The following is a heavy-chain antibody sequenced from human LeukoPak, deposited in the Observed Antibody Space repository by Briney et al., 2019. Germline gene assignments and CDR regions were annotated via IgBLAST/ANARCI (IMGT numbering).Heavy chain of an antibody. V-gene: IGHV3-21*01. CDR2: ISSSSSYI. Sequence: GGSLRLSCAASGFTFSSYSMNWVRQAPGKGLEWVSSISSSSSYIYCADSVKGRFTISRDNAKNSLYLQMNSLSAEDTAVYYCARGMWYSSSNFDYWGQGTLVTVSS. CDR1: GFTFSSYS. CDR3: ARGMWYSSSNFDY. J-gene: IGHJ4*02. D-gene: IGHD6-6*01.